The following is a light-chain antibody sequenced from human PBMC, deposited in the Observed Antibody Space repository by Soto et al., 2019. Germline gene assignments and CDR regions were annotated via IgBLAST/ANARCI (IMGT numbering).Light chain of an antibody. Sequence: DIQMTQSPSTLSASVGDRVTITCRASQSITTWLAWYQQKPGKDPKLLIYKATNLQSGVPSRFSGSGSGTEFSLTISRLQPDDFATYYCQRYSDYQYIFGQGTKLEIK. CDR2: KAT. CDR1: QSITTW. J-gene: IGKJ2*01. V-gene: IGKV1-5*03. CDR3: QRYSDYQYI.